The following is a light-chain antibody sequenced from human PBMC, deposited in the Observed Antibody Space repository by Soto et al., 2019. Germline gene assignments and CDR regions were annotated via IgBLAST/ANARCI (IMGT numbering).Light chain of an antibody. J-gene: IGLJ3*02. CDR2: GNN. CDR1: SYNIGSGFH. Sequence: QSVLTQPPSVSGAPGQRVTISFTGSSYNIGSGFHVHWYQQLPGTAPKLLIYGNNNRPSGVPDRFSGSKSGTSASLALTGLQAEDEADYYCQSYDNSLSAWVFGAGTKVTVL. V-gene: IGLV1-40*01. CDR3: QSYDNSLSAWV.